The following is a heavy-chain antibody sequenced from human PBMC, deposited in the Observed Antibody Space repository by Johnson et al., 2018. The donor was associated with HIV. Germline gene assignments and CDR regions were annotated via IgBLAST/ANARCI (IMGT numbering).Heavy chain of an antibody. J-gene: IGHJ3*02. V-gene: IGHV3-9*01. CDR2: ISWNSGSI. CDR3: ARGNKGYSSGWDAFDS. D-gene: IGHD6-19*01. CDR1: GFTFDDYA. Sequence: VQLVESGGGLVQPGRSVRLSCAASGFTFDDYAMHWVRQAPGKGLEWVSGISWNSGSIGYADSVKGRFTISRDNAKNSLYLQMNSLRAGDTAVYYCARGNKGYSSGWDAFDSWGQGTMVTVSS.